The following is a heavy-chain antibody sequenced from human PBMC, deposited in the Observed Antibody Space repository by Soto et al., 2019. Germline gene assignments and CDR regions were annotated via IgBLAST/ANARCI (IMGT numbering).Heavy chain of an antibody. D-gene: IGHD6-19*01. CDR1: GFTFSSYA. CDR3: AKSLIDATALDRYSSGWPYYFDY. Sequence: GSLRLSCAASGFTFSSYAMSWVRQAPGKGLEWVSAISGSGGSTYYADSVKGRFTISRDNSKNTLYLQMNSLRAEDTAVYYCAKSLIDATALDRYSSGWPYYFDYWGQGTLVTVSS. CDR2: ISGSGGST. J-gene: IGHJ4*02. V-gene: IGHV3-23*01.